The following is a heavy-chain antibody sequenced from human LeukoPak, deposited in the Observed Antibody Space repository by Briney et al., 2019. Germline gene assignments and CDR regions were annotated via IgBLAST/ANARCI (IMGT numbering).Heavy chain of an antibody. CDR3: AKDMGPYSYALDY. Sequence: GGSLRLSCAASGFTFSSYGMHWVRQAPGKGLEWVAVIWYDGSNKYYADSVKGRFTVSRDNSKNTLYLQMNSLRAEDTAVYYCAKDMGPYSYALDYWGQGTLVTVSS. V-gene: IGHV3-33*06. J-gene: IGHJ4*02. D-gene: IGHD5-18*01. CDR1: GFTFSSYG. CDR2: IWYDGSNK.